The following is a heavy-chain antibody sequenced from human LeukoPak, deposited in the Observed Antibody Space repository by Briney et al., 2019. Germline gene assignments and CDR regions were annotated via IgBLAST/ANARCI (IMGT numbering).Heavy chain of an antibody. D-gene: IGHD3-10*01. V-gene: IGHV1-2*02. CDR2: INPNSGGT. CDR3: ARGDMVRGTN. CDR1: GYTFTSYG. Sequence: ASVKVSCKASGYTFTSYGISWVRQAPGQGLEWMGWINPNSGGTNYAQKFQGRVTMTRDTSISTAYMELSRLRSDDTAVYYCARGDMVRGTNWGQGTLVTVSS. J-gene: IGHJ4*02.